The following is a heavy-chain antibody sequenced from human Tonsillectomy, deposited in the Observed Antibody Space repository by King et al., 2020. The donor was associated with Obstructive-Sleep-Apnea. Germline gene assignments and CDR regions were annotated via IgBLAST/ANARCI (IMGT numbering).Heavy chain of an antibody. CDR3: ARGSQPSYGSGSYYNWFDP. V-gene: IGHV1-18*01. Sequence: VPLVESGAEVKKPGASLKVSCKASGYTFNYYGINWVRQAPGQGLEWMGWISAYNGHTNYAQKLQGRVTLTTDTSTSTAYMELRSLTSDDTAVFYCARGSQPSYGSGSYYNWFDPWGQGTLVTVSS. CDR1: GYTFNYYG. J-gene: IGHJ5*02. CDR2: ISAYNGHT. D-gene: IGHD3-10*01.